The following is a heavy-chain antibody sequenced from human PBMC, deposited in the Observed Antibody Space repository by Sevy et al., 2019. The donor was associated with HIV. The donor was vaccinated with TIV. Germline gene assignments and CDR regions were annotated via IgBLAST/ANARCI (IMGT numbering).Heavy chain of an antibody. CDR1: GDSVSSNSAA. J-gene: IGHJ5*02. D-gene: IGHD6-13*01. CDR3: ARASTPKVPQQLVYHDWFDP. Sequence: QSQTLSLTCAISGDSVSSNSAAWNWIRQSPSRGLEWLGRTYYRSKWYNDYAVSVKSRITINPDTSKNQFSLQLNSVTPEDTAVYYCARASTPKVPQQLVYHDWFDPWGQGTLVTVSS. CDR2: TYYRSKWYN. V-gene: IGHV6-1*01.